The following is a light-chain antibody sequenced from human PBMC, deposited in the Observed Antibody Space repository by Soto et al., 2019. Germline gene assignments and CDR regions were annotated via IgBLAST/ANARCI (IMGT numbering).Light chain of an antibody. V-gene: IGKV3-11*01. CDR1: QSVGTC. J-gene: IGKJ3*01. Sequence: LRQPPRPLSLSPGARAILSCRASQSVGTCLAWYQQKPGKAPRLLIYDASNMATGIPARFSGSGSGTDFTLTISSLEPEDFAVYYCQQRSNWPGTFGPGTKVDIK. CDR2: DAS. CDR3: QQRSNWPGT.